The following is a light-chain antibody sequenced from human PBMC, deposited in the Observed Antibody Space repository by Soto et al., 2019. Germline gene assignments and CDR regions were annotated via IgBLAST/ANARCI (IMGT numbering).Light chain of an antibody. Sequence: QSALTQPASVSGSPGQSITISCTGTSSDVGGYNYVSWYQQHPGKAPKLMIYDVRNRPSGVSNRFSGSKSGNTASLTISGLQDEDEADYYCSSYTSSSTVVFGGRTKLTVL. V-gene: IGLV2-14*01. CDR3: SSYTSSSTVV. CDR2: DVR. CDR1: SSDVGGYNY. J-gene: IGLJ2*01.